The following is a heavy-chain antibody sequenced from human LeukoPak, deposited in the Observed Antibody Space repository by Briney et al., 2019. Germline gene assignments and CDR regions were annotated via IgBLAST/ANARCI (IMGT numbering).Heavy chain of an antibody. CDR1: GGSFTGYY. CDR3: ARDRFGSSSWYT. V-gene: IGHV4-34*01. CDR2: INHSGIT. J-gene: IGHJ4*02. D-gene: IGHD6-13*01. Sequence: SETLSIICAVYGGSFTGYYWSWIRQPPGKGLEWIGEINHSGITNYNPSLKSRVTISVDTSKNQFSLKLSSVTAADTAVYYCARDRFGSSSWYTWGQGTLVTVSS.